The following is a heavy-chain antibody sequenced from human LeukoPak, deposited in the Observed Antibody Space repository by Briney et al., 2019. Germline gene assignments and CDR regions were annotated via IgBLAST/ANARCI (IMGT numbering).Heavy chain of an antibody. CDR2: ISYDGSNK. D-gene: IGHD6-19*01. V-gene: IGHV3-30-3*01. CDR3: ARDVRWYGDSSYFDY. Sequence: GGSLRLSCAASGFTFSNYAMSWVRQAPGKGLEWVAVISYDGSNKYYADSVKGRFTISRDNSKNTLYLQMNSLRAEDTAVYYCARDVRWYGDSSYFDYWGQGTLVTVSS. J-gene: IGHJ4*02. CDR1: GFTFSNYA.